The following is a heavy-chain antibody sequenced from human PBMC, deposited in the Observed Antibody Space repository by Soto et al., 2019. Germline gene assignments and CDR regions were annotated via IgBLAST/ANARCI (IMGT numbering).Heavy chain of an antibody. CDR1: GGTFNNYA. CDR3: AREVTVASYSFDF. Sequence: SVKVSCKASGGTFNNYALSWVRQAPGQGLEWMGGIIPIFNSANYAQKFRGRVTITADDSTSTAYMELRSLRPDDTAVYYCAREVTVASYSFDFWGQGTLVTVSS. D-gene: IGHD5-12*01. CDR2: IIPIFNSA. V-gene: IGHV1-69*13. J-gene: IGHJ4*02.